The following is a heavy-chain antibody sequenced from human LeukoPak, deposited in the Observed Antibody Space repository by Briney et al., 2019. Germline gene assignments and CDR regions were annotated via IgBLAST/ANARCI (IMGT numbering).Heavy chain of an antibody. CDR1: GGTFSSYA. Sequence: SVKVSCKASGGTFSSYAISWVRQAPGQGLEWMGGIIPIFGTANYAQKLQGRVTITADESTSTAYMELSSLRSEDTAVYYCARGGGDIVVVVAAQTWFDPWGQGTLVTVSS. CDR2: IIPIFGTA. J-gene: IGHJ5*02. V-gene: IGHV1-69*13. CDR3: ARGGGDIVVVVAAQTWFDP. D-gene: IGHD2-15*01.